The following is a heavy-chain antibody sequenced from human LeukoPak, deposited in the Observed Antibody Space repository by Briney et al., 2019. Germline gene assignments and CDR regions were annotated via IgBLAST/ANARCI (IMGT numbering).Heavy chain of an antibody. J-gene: IGHJ2*01. CDR3: ATRRAPVGEPWYFDL. V-gene: IGHV7-4-1*02. CDR1: GYTFTSYA. Sequence: VASVKVSCKASGYTFTSYAMNWVRQAPGQGLEWMGWINTNTGNPTYAQGFTGRFVFSLDTSVSTAYLQISSLKAEDTAVYYCATRRAPVGEPWYFDLWGRGTLVTVSS. CDR2: INTNTGNP. D-gene: IGHD1-14*01.